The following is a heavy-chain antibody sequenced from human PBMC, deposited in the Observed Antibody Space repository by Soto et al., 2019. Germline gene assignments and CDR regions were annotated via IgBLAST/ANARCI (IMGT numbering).Heavy chain of an antibody. V-gene: IGHV1-18*01. CDR2: ISAYNGNT. CDR3: ARDQFTTMVRGVIRASVY. J-gene: IGHJ4*02. CDR1: GYTFTSYG. D-gene: IGHD3-10*01. Sequence: ASVNVSCKASGYTFTSYGISWVRQAPGQGLEWMGWISAYNGNTNYAQKLQGRVTMTTDTSTSTAYMELRSLRSDDTAVYYCARDQFTTMVRGVIRASVYWGQGTLVTVSS.